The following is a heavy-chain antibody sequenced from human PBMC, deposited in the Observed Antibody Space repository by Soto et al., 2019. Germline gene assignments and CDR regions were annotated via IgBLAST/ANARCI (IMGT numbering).Heavy chain of an antibody. CDR2: ISSSSSYI. V-gene: IGHV3-21*01. J-gene: IGHJ5*02. CDR3: VMIRGAKNWFDP. CDR1: GFTFSSYS. D-gene: IGHD3-10*01. Sequence: GALRLSCAASGFTFSSYSMNWVRQAPGKGLECVSSISSSSSYIYYADSVKGRFTISRDNAKNSLFLQINSLRAEDTAVYYCVMIRGAKNWFDPWRQRT.